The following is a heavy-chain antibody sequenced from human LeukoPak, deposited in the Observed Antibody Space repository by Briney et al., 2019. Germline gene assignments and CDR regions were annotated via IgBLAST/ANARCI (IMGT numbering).Heavy chain of an antibody. CDR3: ARGDGRAMSFDY. CDR2: IKQDGSEK. Sequence: GGSLRLSCAASGFSFSSYWMSWVRQAPGKGLEWVANIKQDGSEKYYVASVKGRFTTSTADAKNSLYLQMNSLSAEDTAVYYCARGDGRAMSFDYWGQGTLVTVSS. J-gene: IGHJ4*02. CDR1: GFSFSSYW. V-gene: IGHV3-7*04.